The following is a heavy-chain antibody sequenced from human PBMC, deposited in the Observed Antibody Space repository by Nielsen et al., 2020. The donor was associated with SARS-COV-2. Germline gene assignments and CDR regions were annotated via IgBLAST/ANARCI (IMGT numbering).Heavy chain of an antibody. V-gene: IGHV4-31*03. D-gene: IGHD6-13*01. J-gene: IGHJ4*02. CDR2: IYYSGST. CDR3: ARDSRELGPAALFDY. CDR1: GGSISSGGYY. Sequence: SETLSFTCTVSGGSISSGGYYWIWHRQHPGKGLEWIGYIYYSGSTYYNPSLKSRVTISVGTSKNQFSLKLSSVTAADTAVYYCARDSRELGPAALFDYWGQGTLVTVSS.